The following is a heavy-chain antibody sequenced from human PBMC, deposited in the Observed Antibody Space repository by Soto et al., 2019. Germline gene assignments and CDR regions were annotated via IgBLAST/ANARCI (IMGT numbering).Heavy chain of an antibody. Sequence: PGESLKISCKNSGFSFSTYWIGWVRQMPGKGLEWMGVIYPGDSDTRYSPSFQGQVTISADKSISTAYLQWSSLKASDSAMYFCARQGLRGPFDYWGQGTLVTVSS. CDR1: GFSFSTYW. V-gene: IGHV5-51*01. J-gene: IGHJ4*02. CDR3: ARQGLRGPFDY. CDR2: IYPGDSDT. D-gene: IGHD4-17*01.